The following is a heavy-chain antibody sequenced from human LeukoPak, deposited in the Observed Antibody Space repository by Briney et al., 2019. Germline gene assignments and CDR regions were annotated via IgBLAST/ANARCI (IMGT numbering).Heavy chain of an antibody. CDR1: GFTFSSYG. CDR3: ARDRSGWGANYFDY. J-gene: IGHJ4*02. D-gene: IGHD6-19*01. CDR2: IWYDGSNK. V-gene: IGHV3-33*01. Sequence: PGGSLRLSCAASGFTFSSYGMHWVRQAPGKGLEWVAVIWYDGSNKYYADSVKGRFTISRDNSKNTLYLQMNSLRAEDTAVYYCARDRSGWGANYFDYWGQGTLVTVSS.